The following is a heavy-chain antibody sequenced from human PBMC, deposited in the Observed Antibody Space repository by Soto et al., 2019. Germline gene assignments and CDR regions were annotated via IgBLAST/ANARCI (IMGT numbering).Heavy chain of an antibody. Sequence: PGGSLRLSCAASGFTFSDYYMSWIRQAPGKGLEWVSYISSSSSYTNYADSVKGRFTISRDNAKNSLYLQMNSLRAEDTAVYYCARDTLEEAALRYYFDYWGQGTLVTVSS. D-gene: IGHD6-13*01. CDR1: GFTFSDYY. CDR2: ISSSSSYT. J-gene: IGHJ4*02. V-gene: IGHV3-11*05. CDR3: ARDTLEEAALRYYFDY.